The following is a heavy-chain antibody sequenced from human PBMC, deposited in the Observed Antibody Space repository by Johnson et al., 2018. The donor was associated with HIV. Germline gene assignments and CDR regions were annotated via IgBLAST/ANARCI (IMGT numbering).Heavy chain of an antibody. CDR1: GFTFSSYA. J-gene: IGHJ3*02. D-gene: IGHD2-15*01. Sequence: QMLLVESGGGVIQPGRSLRLSCAASGFTFSSYAMHWVRQAPGKGLEWVAVISYDGSNKYYADSVKGRFTISRDNSKNTLYLQMNSLRAEDPAVYYCSRAYCSGGSCRIHDSFDIWGQGTMVTVSS. CDR2: ISYDGSNK. V-gene: IGHV3-30-3*01. CDR3: SRAYCSGGSCRIHDSFDI.